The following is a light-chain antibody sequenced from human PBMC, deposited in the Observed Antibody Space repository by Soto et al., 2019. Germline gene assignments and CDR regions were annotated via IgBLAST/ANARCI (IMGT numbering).Light chain of an antibody. CDR1: SSDVGAFNY. CDR2: DVN. CDR3: SSYTGSSSVV. V-gene: IGLV2-14*03. Sequence: QSALTQPASVSGSPGQSITISCTGTSSDVGAFNYVSWYQQHPGKASKLLIYDVNNRPSGVSDRFSGSKSGNTASLTISGLQAGDEADYYCSSYTGSSSVVFGGGTQLTVL. J-gene: IGLJ2*01.